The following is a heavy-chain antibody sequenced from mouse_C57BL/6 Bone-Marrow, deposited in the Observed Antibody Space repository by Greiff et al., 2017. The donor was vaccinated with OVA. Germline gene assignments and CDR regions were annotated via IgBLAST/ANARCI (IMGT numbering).Heavy chain of an antibody. CDR3: AGTNGSYPYCAMDC. J-gene: IGHJ4*01. V-gene: IGHV1-64*01. CDR1: GYTFTSYW. CDR2: IHPNSGST. Sequence: QVHVKQPGAELVKPGASVKLSCKASGYTFTSYWMHWVKQRPGQGLEWIGMIHPNSGSTNYNEKFKSKATLTVDKSSSTAYMQLSSLTSEDSAVYYCAGTNGSYPYCAMDCWGQGTSVTVCS. D-gene: IGHD1-1*02.